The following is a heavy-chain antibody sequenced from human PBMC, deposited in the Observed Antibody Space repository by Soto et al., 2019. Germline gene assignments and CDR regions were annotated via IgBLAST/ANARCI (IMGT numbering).Heavy chain of an antibody. CDR1: GFSFSTYG. Sequence: PGGSLRLSCAASGFSFSTYGMHWVRQAPGKGLEWVAVISSDGRNKFYADSVKGRFTVSRDNSKSTLLLQMDSLRAEDTAVYYCAKVKRIAPTDFYHDMDVWGQGTTVTVS. V-gene: IGHV3-30*18. CDR2: ISSDGRNK. J-gene: IGHJ6*02. D-gene: IGHD6-13*01. CDR3: AKVKRIAPTDFYHDMDV.